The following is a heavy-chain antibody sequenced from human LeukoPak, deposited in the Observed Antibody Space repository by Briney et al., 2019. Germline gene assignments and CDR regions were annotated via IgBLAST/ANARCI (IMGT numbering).Heavy chain of an antibody. CDR3: ASYGSNGYYTSLDAFDI. CDR1: GGTFSSYA. Sequence: ASVKVSCKASGGTFSSYAISWVRQAPGQGLEWMGGIIPIFGTANYAQKFQGRVTITADESTSTAYMELSSLRSEDTAVYYCASYGSNGYYTSLDAFDIWGQGTMVTVSS. J-gene: IGHJ3*02. V-gene: IGHV1-69*01. CDR2: IIPIFGTA. D-gene: IGHD3-22*01.